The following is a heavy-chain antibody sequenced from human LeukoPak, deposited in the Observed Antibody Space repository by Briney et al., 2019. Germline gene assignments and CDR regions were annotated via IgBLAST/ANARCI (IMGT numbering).Heavy chain of an antibody. CDR2: ISGSGGST. CDR1: GFTFSSYA. CDR3: ARQRLPTFQYYFDY. J-gene: IGHJ4*02. Sequence: PGGSLRLSCAASGFTFSSYAMSWLRQAPGKGREWVSAISGSGGSTYYADSVKGRFTISRDNSKNTLYLQMNSLRAEDTAVYYCARQRLPTFQYYFDYWGQGTLVTVSS. V-gene: IGHV3-23*01. D-gene: IGHD2/OR15-2a*01.